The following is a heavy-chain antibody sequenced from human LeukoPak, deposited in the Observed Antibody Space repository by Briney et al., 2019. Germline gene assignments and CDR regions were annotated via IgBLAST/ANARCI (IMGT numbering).Heavy chain of an antibody. CDR3: GKDPNGDYVGGFDL. D-gene: IGHD4-17*01. CDR2: ISASGART. V-gene: IGHV3-23*01. J-gene: IGHJ3*01. CDR1: GFTFSSYA. Sequence: GGSLRLSCAASGFTFSSYAMSWVRQAPGKGPEWVSGISASGARTFYADSVKGRFAISRDDSKNTLYLEMNGLRVEDTALYYCGKDPNGDYVGGFDLLGQGTTVTVSS.